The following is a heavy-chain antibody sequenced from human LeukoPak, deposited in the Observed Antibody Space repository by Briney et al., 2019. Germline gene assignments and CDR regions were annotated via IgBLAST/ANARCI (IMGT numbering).Heavy chain of an antibody. V-gene: IGHV4-59*11. J-gene: IGHJ5*02. D-gene: IGHD2-2*01. CDR3: ARESGYCGSTSCFSWFDP. CDR2: IYYSGST. CDR1: GGSISSHY. Sequence: PSETLSLTCTVSGGSISSHYWSWIRQPPGKGLEWIGYIYYSGSTNYNPSLKSRVTISVDTSKNQFSLKLSSVTAADTAVYYCARESGYCGSTSCFSWFDPWGQGTLVTVSS.